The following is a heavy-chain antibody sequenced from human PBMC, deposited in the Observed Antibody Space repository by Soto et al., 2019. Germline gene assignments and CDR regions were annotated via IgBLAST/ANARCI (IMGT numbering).Heavy chain of an antibody. CDR2: ISQSGTA. D-gene: IGHD2-15*01. CDR3: ARHGGSFFDY. CDR1: GGSVSSRNW. Sequence: QVQLQESGPGLVKPSETLSLTCAVSGGSVSSRNWWSWVRQPPGMGLEWIGQISQSGTANYNPSLKSRVNISVDKSKNQFSLILRSVTAADTAVYFCARHGGSFFDYWGQGILVTVPS. V-gene: IGHV4-4*02. J-gene: IGHJ4*02.